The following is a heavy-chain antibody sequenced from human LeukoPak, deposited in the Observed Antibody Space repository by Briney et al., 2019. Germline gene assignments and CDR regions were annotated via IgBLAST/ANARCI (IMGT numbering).Heavy chain of an antibody. CDR1: GLTFRSYW. CDR3: ARERDGRFFDY. CDR2: INQDGSEK. J-gene: IGHJ4*02. D-gene: IGHD5-24*01. V-gene: IGHV3-7*01. Sequence: GGSLRLSCAVSGLTFRSYWMSWVRQAPGKGLEWVANINQDGSEKYFVDSVKGRFTISRDNAKNSLHLQMNTLRAEDTAVYYCARERDGRFFDYWGQGTLVTVSS.